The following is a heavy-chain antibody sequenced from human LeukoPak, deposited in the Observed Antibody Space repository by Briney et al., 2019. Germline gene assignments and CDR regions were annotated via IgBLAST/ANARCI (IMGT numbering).Heavy chain of an antibody. CDR2: INPNSGGT. D-gene: IGHD2-2*01. CDR1: GYTFTGYY. J-gene: IGHJ6*02. V-gene: IGHV1-2*02. Sequence: ASVKVSCKASGYTFTGYYMHWVRQAPGQGLEWMGWINPNSGGTNYAQKFQGRVAMTRDTSISTAYMELSRLRSDDTAVYYCARVRVPAARAYYYYYGMDVWGQGTTVTVSS. CDR3: ARVRVPAARAYYYYYGMDV.